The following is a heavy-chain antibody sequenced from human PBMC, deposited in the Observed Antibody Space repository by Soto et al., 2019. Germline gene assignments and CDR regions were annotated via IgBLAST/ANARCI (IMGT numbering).Heavy chain of an antibody. Sequence: ASVKVSCKSSGYYVGGYYIHWVRQAPGQGLEWLGWFNPSSGGTNYAQKFQGRVTMTSDTSIRTAYIELSSLRSDDTAVYYCARQGESGYLDYWAQGALVTVSS. CDR1: GYYVGGYY. J-gene: IGHJ4*02. V-gene: IGHV1-2*02. CDR3: ARQGESGYLDY. D-gene: IGHD1-26*01. CDR2: FNPSSGGT.